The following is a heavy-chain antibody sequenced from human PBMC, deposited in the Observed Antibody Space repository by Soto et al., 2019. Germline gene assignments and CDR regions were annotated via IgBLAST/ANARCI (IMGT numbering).Heavy chain of an antibody. Sequence: PSETLSLTCAVYGGSFSGYYWSWIRQPPGKGLEWIGEINHSGSTNYNPSLKSRVTISVDTSKNQFSLKLSSVTAADTAVYYCARGRGYFDWLSTRINWFDPWGQGTLVTVSS. D-gene: IGHD3-9*01. CDR3: ARGRGYFDWLSTRINWFDP. CDR1: GGSFSGYY. CDR2: INHSGST. J-gene: IGHJ5*02. V-gene: IGHV4-34*01.